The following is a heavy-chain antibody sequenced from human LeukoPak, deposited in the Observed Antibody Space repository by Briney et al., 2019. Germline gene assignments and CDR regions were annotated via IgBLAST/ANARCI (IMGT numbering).Heavy chain of an antibody. D-gene: IGHD6-19*01. CDR2: ISGSDDKT. V-gene: IGHV3-23*01. Sequence: PGGPLRLSCSASGFTFSSYAMSWVRQAPGKGLEWVSVISGSDDKTFYADSVKGRFTISRDNSKNTLYLQMSSLRAEDTAVYYCAKDSHPPRSGMSFYFDYWGQGTLVSVSS. CDR1: GFTFSSYA. CDR3: AKDSHPPRSGMSFYFDY. J-gene: IGHJ4*02.